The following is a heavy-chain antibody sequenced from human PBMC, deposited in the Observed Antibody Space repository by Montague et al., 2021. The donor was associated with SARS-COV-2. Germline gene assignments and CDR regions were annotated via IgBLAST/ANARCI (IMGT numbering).Heavy chain of an antibody. J-gene: IGHJ4*02. V-gene: IGHV4-4*02. CDR1: GGSISSSNW. Sequence: SETLSLTCAVSGGSISSSNWWSWVRQPPGKGLEWIGEIYHSGSTKYNPSLKSRVTMSLDRPTNRFSLRLNSVTAADTAMYYCARAQNTCFIANCVNYFDFWGLGAQVTVSS. D-gene: IGHD1-1*01. CDR2: IYHSGST. CDR3: ARAQNTCFIANCVNYFDF.